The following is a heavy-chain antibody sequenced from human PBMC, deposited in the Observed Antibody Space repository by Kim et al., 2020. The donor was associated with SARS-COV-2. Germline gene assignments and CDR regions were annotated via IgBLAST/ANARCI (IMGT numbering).Heavy chain of an antibody. V-gene: IGHV1-69*13. Sequence: SVKVSCKASGGTFSSYAISWVRQAPGQGLEWMGGIIPIFGTANYAQKFQGRVTITADESTSTAYMELSSLRSEDTAVYYCAREGGVVYDSSGYYELDAFDIWGQGTMVTVSS. CDR1: GGTFSSYA. CDR2: IIPIFGTA. D-gene: IGHD3-22*01. CDR3: AREGGVVYDSSGYYELDAFDI. J-gene: IGHJ3*02.